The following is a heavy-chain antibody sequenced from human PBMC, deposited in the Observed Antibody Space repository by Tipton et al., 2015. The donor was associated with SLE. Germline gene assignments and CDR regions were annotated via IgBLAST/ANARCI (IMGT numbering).Heavy chain of an antibody. V-gene: IGHV4-59*01. CDR1: GGPISSYY. CDR3: ARDIYYGMDL. Sequence: TLSLTCTVSGGPISSYYWTWIRQPPGKGLEWIGYIHQSGRTNYNPYLESRVTMSVDTSKNQFSLKLRSVTAADTAVYYCARDIYYGMDLWGQGITVTVSS. J-gene: IGHJ6*02. CDR2: IHQSGRT.